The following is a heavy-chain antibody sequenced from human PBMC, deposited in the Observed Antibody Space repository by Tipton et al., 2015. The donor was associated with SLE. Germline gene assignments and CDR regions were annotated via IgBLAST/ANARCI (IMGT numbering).Heavy chain of an antibody. CDR3: ARDSLI. CDR2: IYYSGST. CDR1: GGSISSTNYY. V-gene: IGHV4-39*07. Sequence: TLSLTCTVSGGSISSTNYYWGWIRQPPGKGLEWIGSIYYSGSTYYNPSLKSRVTISVGTSKNQFSLKLSSVTPEDTAVYYCARDSLIWGQGTMVTVSS. J-gene: IGHJ3*02.